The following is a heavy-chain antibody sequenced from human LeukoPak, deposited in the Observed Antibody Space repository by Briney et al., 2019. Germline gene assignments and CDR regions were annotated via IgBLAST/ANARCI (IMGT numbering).Heavy chain of an antibody. V-gene: IGHV4-59*01. CDR1: GDSLSRYY. Sequence: SETLSLTCTVSGDSLSRYYWSWIRQPPGKGLEWIGYIYYTGSTNYNPSLKSRVTTSVDTSKNQFSLKLGSVTAADTAVYYCARGLRDSSGYYEYYFDYWGQGTLVTASS. CDR3: ARGLRDSSGYYEYYFDY. CDR2: IYYTGST. J-gene: IGHJ4*02. D-gene: IGHD3-22*01.